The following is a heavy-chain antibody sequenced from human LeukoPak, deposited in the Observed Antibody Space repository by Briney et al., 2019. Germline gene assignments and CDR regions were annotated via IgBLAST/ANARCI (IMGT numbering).Heavy chain of an antibody. CDR1: GFTFSNYW. Sequence: GGSLRLSCAASGFTFSNYWMHWVRQAPGKGLVWVSRINSDGINTSYADSVKGRFTISRDNAKNTLNLQMNSLRAEDTAVYYCARENGSGSYYYFDYWGQGTLVTVSS. V-gene: IGHV3-74*01. CDR3: ARENGSGSYYYFDY. J-gene: IGHJ4*02. CDR2: INSDGINT. D-gene: IGHD3-10*01.